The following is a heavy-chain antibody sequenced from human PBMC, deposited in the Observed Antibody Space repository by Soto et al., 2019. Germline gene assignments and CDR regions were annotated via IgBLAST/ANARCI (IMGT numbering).Heavy chain of an antibody. CDR3: ARESVALTKDFDY. CDR1: GYTFIDYY. V-gene: IGHV1-2*04. Sequence: QVQLLQSGAEVKKPGASVKVSCKASGYTFIDYYMHWVRQAPGQGPEWMGCINPKGGGTKYAQKFQDWVTMTWDTSSSTAYMELNRLRSDDTAVYYCARESVALTKDFDYWGQGTLVTVSS. J-gene: IGHJ4*02. CDR2: INPKGGGT. D-gene: IGHD2-21*02.